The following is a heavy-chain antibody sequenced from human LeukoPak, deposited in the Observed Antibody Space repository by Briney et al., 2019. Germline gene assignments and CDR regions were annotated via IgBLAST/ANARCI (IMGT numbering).Heavy chain of an antibody. CDR2: IYYSGST. D-gene: IGHD4-17*01. J-gene: IGHJ4*02. V-gene: IGHV4-61*01. Sequence: PSETLSLTCTVSGGSFSTSSYYWSWIRQPPGKGLEWIGYIYYSGSTNYNPSLKSRVTISVDTSKNQFSLKLSSVTAADTAVYYCAREGLYGDYVWSLDYWGQGTLVTVSS. CDR3: AREGLYGDYVWSLDY. CDR1: GGSFSTSSYY.